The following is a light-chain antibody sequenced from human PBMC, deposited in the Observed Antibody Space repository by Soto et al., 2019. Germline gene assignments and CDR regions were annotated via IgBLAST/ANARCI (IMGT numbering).Light chain of an antibody. V-gene: IGLV2-14*03. CDR1: SSDVGGYNY. CDR3: SSYTSTHTLYV. Sequence: QSALTQPASVSGSPGQSISISCTGTSSDVGGYNYVSWYQQHPGKAPKLLIYDVNNRPSGVSDRFSGSKSGNTASLTISGLQAEDEADYFCSSYTSTHTLYVFGTGTKLTVL. J-gene: IGLJ1*01. CDR2: DVN.